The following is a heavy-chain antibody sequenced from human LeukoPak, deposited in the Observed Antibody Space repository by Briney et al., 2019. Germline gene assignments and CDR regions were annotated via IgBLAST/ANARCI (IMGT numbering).Heavy chain of an antibody. CDR3: AKDRITMVRGVTYGMDV. V-gene: IGHV3-23*01. D-gene: IGHD3-10*01. CDR1: GFTFSSYA. CDR2: ISGSGGST. Sequence: GRSLRLSCAASGFTFSSYAMSWVRQAPGEGLEWVSAISGSGGSTYYADSVKGRFTISRDNSKNTLYLQMNSLRAEDTAVYYCAKDRITMVRGVTYGMDVWGQGTTVTVSS. J-gene: IGHJ6*02.